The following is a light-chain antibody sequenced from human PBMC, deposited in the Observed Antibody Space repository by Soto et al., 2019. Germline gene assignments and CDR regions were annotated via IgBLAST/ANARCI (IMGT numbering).Light chain of an antibody. CDR1: QSVLHSSHNENY. J-gene: IGKJ2*01. CDR3: QQYYSTPYT. Sequence: DIVMTQSPDSLAVSLGERATINCKSSQSVLHSSHNENYLVWYQQKPRQPPKLLIYWASTRESGVPDRFSGSGSGTDFTLTISSLQAEDVAVYYCQQYYSTPYTFGQGTKLEIK. V-gene: IGKV4-1*01. CDR2: WAS.